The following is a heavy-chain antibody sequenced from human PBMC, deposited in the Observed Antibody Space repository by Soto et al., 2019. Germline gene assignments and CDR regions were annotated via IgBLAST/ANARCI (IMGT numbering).Heavy chain of an antibody. V-gene: IGHV3-23*01. CDR2: SSANGAGT. Sequence: EVQLLESGGGFVQPWGSLRLSCAASGFTFSSYAMTWVRQAPGKGLEWVSFSSANGAGTYYADSVKGRFTISRDNSKTPLSLQLCSLRAEDTAVYYCAKDRRAGGNYGFYSEFWGKGALVIVSS. D-gene: IGHD4-4*01. J-gene: IGHJ4*02. CDR3: AKDRRAGGNYGFYSEF. CDR1: GFTFSSYA.